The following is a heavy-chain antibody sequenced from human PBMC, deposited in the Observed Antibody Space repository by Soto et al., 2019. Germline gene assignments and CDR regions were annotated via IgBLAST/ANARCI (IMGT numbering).Heavy chain of an antibody. Sequence: SETLSLTCSVSGGSISSGYYYWSWIRQPPGKGLEWIGNIYYSGNTYYNPSLKSRLIISIDTSKNQFSLKVGSVTAAGTAVYYCTRAERFPRSWFDPWGQGTQVTSPQ. CDR1: GGSISSGYYY. V-gene: IGHV4-30-4*01. CDR2: IYYSGNT. CDR3: TRAERFPRSWFDP. J-gene: IGHJ5*02. D-gene: IGHD3-10*01.